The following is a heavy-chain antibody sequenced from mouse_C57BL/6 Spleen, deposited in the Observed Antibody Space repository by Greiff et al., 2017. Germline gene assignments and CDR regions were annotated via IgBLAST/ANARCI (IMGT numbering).Heavy chain of an antibody. J-gene: IGHJ4*01. CDR3: ARSTDGYRAMDY. CDR2: IDPSDSYT. V-gene: IGHV1-50*01. Sequence: QVQLQQPGAELVKPGASVKLSCKASGYTFTSYWLQWVKQRPGQGLEWIGGIDPSDSYTNYNQKFKGKATLTVDTSSSTAYMQLSSLASEDSAVYYCARSTDGYRAMDYWGQGTSVTVSS. CDR1: GYTFTSYW. D-gene: IGHD2-3*01.